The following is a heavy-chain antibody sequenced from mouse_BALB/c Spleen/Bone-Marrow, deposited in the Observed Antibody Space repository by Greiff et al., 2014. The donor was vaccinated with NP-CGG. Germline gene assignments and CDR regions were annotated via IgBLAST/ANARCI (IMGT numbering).Heavy chain of an antibody. D-gene: IGHD2-3*01. V-gene: IGHV5-6-4*01. CDR3: TRDLYDGYSYYAMDY. CDR1: GLTFSSYT. J-gene: IGHJ4*01. CDR2: ISRGGSYT. Sequence: DVMLVESGGGLVKPGGSLKLSCAASGLTFSSYTMSWVRQTPEKRLEWVATISRGGSYTYYPDSVKGRFTISRDNAKNTLYLQMSSLKSEDTAMYYCTRDLYDGYSYYAMDYWGQGTPVTVSS.